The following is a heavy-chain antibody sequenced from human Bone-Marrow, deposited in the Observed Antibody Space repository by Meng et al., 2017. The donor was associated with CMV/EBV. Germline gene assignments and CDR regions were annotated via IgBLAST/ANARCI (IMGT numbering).Heavy chain of an antibody. Sequence: GGSLRLSCAASGFTFSDYYMSWIRQAPGKGLEWVSYISSSGSTIYYADSVKGRFTISRDNAKNSLYLQMNSLRAEDTAVYYCARDGDYGGNLEAGDNWFDPWGQGTLVTVSS. D-gene: IGHD4-23*01. V-gene: IGHV3-11*01. CDR2: ISSSGSTI. CDR3: ARDGDYGGNLEAGDNWFDP. CDR1: GFTFSDYY. J-gene: IGHJ5*02.